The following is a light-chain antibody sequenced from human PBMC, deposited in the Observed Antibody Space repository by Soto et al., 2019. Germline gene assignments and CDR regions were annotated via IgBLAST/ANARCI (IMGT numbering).Light chain of an antibody. CDR1: QTFSNSF. CDR2: GAS. V-gene: IGKV3-20*01. Sequence: EIVLTQSPGPLSLSPGERATLSCRASQTFSNSFLSWFQQIPGQAPRLLIYGASMRATGTPDRFSGSGSGTDFTLTISRLEPEDFAVYYCQQCGSSSTFGQGTRLEIK. CDR3: QQCGSSST. J-gene: IGKJ5*01.